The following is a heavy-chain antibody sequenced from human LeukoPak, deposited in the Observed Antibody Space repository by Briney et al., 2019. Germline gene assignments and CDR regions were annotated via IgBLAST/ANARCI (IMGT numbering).Heavy chain of an antibody. CDR2: IYYSGST. CDR1: GGSISSSSYY. V-gene: IGHV4-39*07. CDR3: AREGAAGTCPFDY. D-gene: IGHD6-13*01. Sequence: TPSETLSLTCTVSGGSISSSSYYWGWIRQPPGKGLEWIGSIYYSGSTYYNPSLKSRVTISVDTSKNQFSLKLSSVTAADTAVYYCAREGAAGTCPFDYWGQGTLVTVSS. J-gene: IGHJ4*02.